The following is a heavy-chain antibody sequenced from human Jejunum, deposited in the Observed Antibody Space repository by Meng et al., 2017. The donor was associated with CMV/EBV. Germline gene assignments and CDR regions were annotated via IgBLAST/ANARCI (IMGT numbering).Heavy chain of an antibody. CDR3: ARGAGWYAF. J-gene: IGHJ5*01. Sequence: QVKVEESGPGLVKSSETLSLTCTVSGGSISSSYWSWIRQPPGKGLEWIGYIYYTGTTNYNPSLKSRVTISLDTSKNQFSLKLTSMTAADTAVYYCARGAGWYAFWGQGTLVTVSS. CDR1: GGSISSSY. CDR2: IYYTGTT. V-gene: IGHV4-59*01.